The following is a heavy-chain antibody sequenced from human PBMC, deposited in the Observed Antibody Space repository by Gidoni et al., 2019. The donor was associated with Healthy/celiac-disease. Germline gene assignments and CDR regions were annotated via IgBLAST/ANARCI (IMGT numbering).Heavy chain of an antibody. D-gene: IGHD2-2*02. CDR2: IIPIFGTA. V-gene: IGHV1-69*01. CDR3: ARVPPEYCSSTSCYTAYYYYYMDV. Sequence: QVQLVQSGAEVKKPGSSVKVSCKASGGTFSSYAISWVRQAPGQGLEWMGGIIPIFGTANYAQKFQGRVTITADESTSTAYMELSSLRSEDTAVYYCARVPPEYCSSTSCYTAYYYYYMDVWGKGTTVTVSS. J-gene: IGHJ6*03. CDR1: GGTFSSYA.